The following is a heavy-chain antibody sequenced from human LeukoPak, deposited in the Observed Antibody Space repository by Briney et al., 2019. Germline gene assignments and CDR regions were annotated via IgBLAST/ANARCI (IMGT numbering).Heavy chain of an antibody. J-gene: IGHJ6*02. Sequence: SSVKVSCKASGGTFSSYTISWVRQAPGQGLEWMGRIIPILGIANYAQKFQGRVTITADKSTSTAYMELSSLTSEDTAVYYCASKRVATITDYYNGMDVWGQGTTVTVSS. CDR3: ASKRVATITDYYNGMDV. CDR1: GGTFSSYT. CDR2: IIPILGIA. V-gene: IGHV1-69*02. D-gene: IGHD5-12*01.